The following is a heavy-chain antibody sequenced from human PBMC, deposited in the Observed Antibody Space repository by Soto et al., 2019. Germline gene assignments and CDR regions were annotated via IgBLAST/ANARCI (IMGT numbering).Heavy chain of an antibody. V-gene: IGHV4-34*01. CDR2: INHSGIT. CDR3: ARDAPGVAPY. J-gene: IGHJ4*02. D-gene: IGHD2-15*01. Sequence: PSETLSLTCAVYGGSFSGYYWSWIRQPPGKGLGWIGEINHSGITNYNPSLKSRVTISIDTSKNQFSLRLTSVTAADTAVYYCARDAPGVAPYWGQGTLVTVSS. CDR1: GGSFSGYY.